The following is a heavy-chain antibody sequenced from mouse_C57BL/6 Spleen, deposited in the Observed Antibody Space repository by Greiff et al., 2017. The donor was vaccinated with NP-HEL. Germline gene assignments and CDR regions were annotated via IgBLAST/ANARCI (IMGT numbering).Heavy chain of an antibody. V-gene: IGHV1-22*01. CDR2: INPNNGGT. J-gene: IGHJ2*01. D-gene: IGHD1-1*01. CDR3: ARKDYGSLYYFDY. Sequence: VQLQQSGPELVKPGASVKMSCKASGYTFTDYNMHWVKQSHGKSLEWIGYINPNNGGTSYNQKFKGKATLTVNKSSSTAYMELRSLTSEDSAVYYCARKDYGSLYYFDYWGQGTTLTVSS. CDR1: GYTFTDYN.